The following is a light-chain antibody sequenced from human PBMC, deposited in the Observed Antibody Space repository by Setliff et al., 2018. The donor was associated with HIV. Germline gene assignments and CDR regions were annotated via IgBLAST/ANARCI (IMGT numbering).Light chain of an antibody. CDR1: RSNIGAGFD. V-gene: IGLV1-40*01. Sequence: QSALTQPPSVSGAPGQRVTISCAGTRSNIGAGFDVHWFRQLPGTAPKVLIYGDNYRPSGVPDRFSGSKSATSASLAITGLRAEDEADYYCQSYDNSLRGYVVGTGTKV. J-gene: IGLJ1*01. CDR2: GDN. CDR3: QSYDNSLRGYV.